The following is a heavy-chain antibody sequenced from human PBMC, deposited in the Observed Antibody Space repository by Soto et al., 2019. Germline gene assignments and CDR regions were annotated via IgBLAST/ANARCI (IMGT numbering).Heavy chain of an antibody. J-gene: IGHJ4*02. CDR2: IFSSGST. D-gene: IGHD5-12*01. Sequence: SETLSLTCTVSGGSINTFYSSWVRPPAVKVLGWIGRIFSSGSTSFNPSLESRVAMSVDTSKNHFSLNLSSVTAADMAVYYCAREGSYSAYNFAHGIQLWSFDFWGQGALVTVYS. CDR3: AREGSYSAYNFAHGIQLWSFDF. CDR1: GGSINTFY. V-gene: IGHV4-4*07.